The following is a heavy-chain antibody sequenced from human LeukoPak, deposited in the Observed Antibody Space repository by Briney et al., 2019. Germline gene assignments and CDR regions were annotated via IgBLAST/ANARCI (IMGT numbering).Heavy chain of an antibody. CDR1: GFTFSSYW. D-gene: IGHD2-2*01. CDR2: IKQDGSEK. V-gene: IGHV3-7*03. Sequence: PGGSLRLSCAASGFTFSSYWMNWVRQAPGKGLEWVANIKQDGSEKYYVDSVKGRFTISRDNAKNSLYLQMNSLRAEDTAVYYCAREYCSSTSCYVRWFDPWGQGTLVTVSS. CDR3: AREYCSSTSCYVRWFDP. J-gene: IGHJ5*02.